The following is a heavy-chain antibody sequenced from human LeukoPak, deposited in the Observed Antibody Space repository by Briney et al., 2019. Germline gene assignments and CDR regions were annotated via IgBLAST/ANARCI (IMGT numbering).Heavy chain of an antibody. CDR1: GYTFIGYN. CDR3: ARGGGRYSSSWEIDY. CDR2: INPSRGGT. V-gene: IGHV1-2*02. Sequence: ASVKVSCKASGYTFIGYNMHWVRQAPGQGLEWMGWINPSRGGTNSEQKFQGRVTMTRDTSISTDYMDLSSLRSDDTAVYYCARGGGRYSSSWEIDYWGQGTLVTGSS. D-gene: IGHD6-13*01. J-gene: IGHJ4*02.